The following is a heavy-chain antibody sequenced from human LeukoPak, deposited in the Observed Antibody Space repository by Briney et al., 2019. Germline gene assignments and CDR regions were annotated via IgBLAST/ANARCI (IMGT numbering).Heavy chain of an antibody. CDR3: ARVIGAFTSGWSLYYFDY. CDR1: GFTFHDHG. V-gene: IGHV3-20*01. D-gene: IGHD6-19*01. Sequence: PGGSLRLSCTASGFTFHDHGMTWVRQATGKGLEWISGINSDGGSTGYAHSVKGRFTISRDNAKNSLYLQMNSLRAEDTALYLCARVIGAFTSGWSLYYFDYWGEGTLVTVSS. J-gene: IGHJ4*02. CDR2: INSDGGST.